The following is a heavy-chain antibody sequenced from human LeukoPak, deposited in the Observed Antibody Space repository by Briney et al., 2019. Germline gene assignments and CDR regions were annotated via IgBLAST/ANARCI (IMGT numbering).Heavy chain of an antibody. J-gene: IGHJ5*02. Sequence: GGALRLSCADSVFTFSSYSMNWVRQAPGKGLEWVSYISSSSSYIYYADSVKGRFTISRDNAKNSLYLQMNSLRAEDTAVYYCARDLYYYDSSVYQDPWGQGTLATVSS. V-gene: IGHV3-21*01. D-gene: IGHD3-22*01. CDR2: ISSSSSYI. CDR3: ARDLYYYDSSVYQDP. CDR1: VFTFSSYS.